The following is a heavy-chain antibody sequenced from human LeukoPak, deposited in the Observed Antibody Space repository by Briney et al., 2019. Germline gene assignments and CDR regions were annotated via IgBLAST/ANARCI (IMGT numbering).Heavy chain of an antibody. J-gene: IGHJ3*02. Sequence: ASVKVSCKASGYTFTGYYMHWVRQAPGQGLEWMGWINPNSGGTNYAQKFQGRVTMTRDTSISTAYMELSRLRSDDTAVYYCARAGKIMITMVRGALASNDGFDIWGQGKMVTVSS. CDR3: ARAGKIMITMVRGALASNDGFDI. CDR2: INPNSGGT. CDR1: GYTFTGYY. V-gene: IGHV1-2*02. D-gene: IGHD3-10*01.